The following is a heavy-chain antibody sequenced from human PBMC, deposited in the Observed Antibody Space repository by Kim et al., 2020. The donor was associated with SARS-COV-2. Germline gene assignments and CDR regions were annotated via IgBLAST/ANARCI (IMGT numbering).Heavy chain of an antibody. D-gene: IGHD6-19*01. J-gene: IGHJ4*02. Sequence: GGSLRLSCAASGFTFSSYAMSWVRQAPGKGLEWVSAISGSGGSTYYADSVKGRFTISRDNSKNTLYLQMNSLRAEDTAVYYCANENSSGWWVYYFDYWGQGTLVTVSS. V-gene: IGHV3-23*01. CDR2: ISGSGGST. CDR3: ANENSSGWWVYYFDY. CDR1: GFTFSSYA.